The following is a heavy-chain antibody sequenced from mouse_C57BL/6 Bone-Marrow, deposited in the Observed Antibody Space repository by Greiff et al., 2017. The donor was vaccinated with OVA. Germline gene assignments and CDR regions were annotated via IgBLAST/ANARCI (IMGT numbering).Heavy chain of an antibody. V-gene: IGHV14-4*01. CDR2: IDPENGDT. CDR3: TRGYFFAY. D-gene: IGHD2-14*01. CDR1: GFNIKDDY. J-gene: IGHJ3*01. Sequence: VQLQQSGAELVRPGASVKLSCTASGFNIKDDYMHWVKQRPEQGLEWIGWIDPENGDTEYASKFQGKATITADTSSNTAYLQLSSLTSEDTAVYYFTRGYFFAYWGQGTLVTVSA.